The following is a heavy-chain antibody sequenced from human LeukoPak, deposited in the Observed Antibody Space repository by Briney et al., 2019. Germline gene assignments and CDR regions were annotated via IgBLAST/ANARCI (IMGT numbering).Heavy chain of an antibody. CDR1: GFTFSSYA. J-gene: IGHJ4*02. D-gene: IGHD4-17*01. CDR3: ARDGNGDYSYYFDY. V-gene: IGHV3-30-3*01. Sequence: GGSLRLSCAASGFTFSSYAMHWVRQAPGKGLEWVAVISYDGSNKYYADSVKGRFTISIDNPKNTLYLQMNTLRAADTAVYYCARDGNGDYSYYFDYWGQGTLVTVSS. CDR2: ISYDGSNK.